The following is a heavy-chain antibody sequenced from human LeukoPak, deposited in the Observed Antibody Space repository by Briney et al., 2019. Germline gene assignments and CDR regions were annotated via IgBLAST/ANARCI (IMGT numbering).Heavy chain of an antibody. J-gene: IGHJ4*02. CDR2: ISGGGGSP. Sequence: GGSLRLSCAASGLTFSSYPMTWVRQAPGKGLEWVSAISGGGGSPHYADSVKGRFTISRDNSKNTLYLQMNSLRAEDTAVYFCAKGAYFSGSYGFAFDYWGQGTLVTVSS. CDR1: GLTFSSYP. CDR3: AKGAYFSGSYGFAFDY. D-gene: IGHD3-10*01. V-gene: IGHV3-23*01.